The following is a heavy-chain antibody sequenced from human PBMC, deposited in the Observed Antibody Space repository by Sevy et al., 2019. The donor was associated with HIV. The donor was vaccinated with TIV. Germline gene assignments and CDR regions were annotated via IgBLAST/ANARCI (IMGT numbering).Heavy chain of an antibody. D-gene: IGHD1-26*01. CDR3: ARDDIFLGWELLEGYYYYGMDV. CDR2: ISAYNGNT. V-gene: IGHV1-18*04. Sequence: ASVKVSCKASGYTFTSYGISWVRQAPGQGLEWMGWISAYNGNTNYAQKLQGRVTMTTDTSTSTAYMELRSLRSDDTAVYYCARDDIFLGWELLEGYYYYGMDVWGQGTTVTVSS. J-gene: IGHJ6*02. CDR1: GYTFTSYG.